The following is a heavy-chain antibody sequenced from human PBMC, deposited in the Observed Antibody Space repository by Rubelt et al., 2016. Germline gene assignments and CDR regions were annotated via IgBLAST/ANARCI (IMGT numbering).Heavy chain of an antibody. Sequence: QVQLQESGPGLVKPSQTLSLTCTVSGGSISSGGHYWSWIRKHPGRGLEWIGYIYYSGRTYYKPSLKRRVTMSVDTSKNQFSLQLGSATAADTAVYYCAREGGVSGSYFFDYWGQGTLVTVSS. CDR2: IYYSGRT. CDR3: AREGGVSGSYFFDY. CDR1: GGSISSGGHY. D-gene: IGHD3-10*01. V-gene: IGHV4-31*03. J-gene: IGHJ4*02.